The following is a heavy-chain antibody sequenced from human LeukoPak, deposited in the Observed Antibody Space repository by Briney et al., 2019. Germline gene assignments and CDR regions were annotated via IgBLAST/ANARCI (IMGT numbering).Heavy chain of an antibody. Sequence: GGSLRLSCAASGFTLRSYTMNWVRQAPGKGLEWVSSIGISSNKIYYADSVKGRFIISRDNAKNSVYLQMNSLRAEDTAVYYCASVGAAGRDYWGQGTLVTVSS. D-gene: IGHD6-13*01. V-gene: IGHV3-21*01. CDR2: IGISSNKI. CDR1: GFTLRSYT. J-gene: IGHJ4*02. CDR3: ASVGAAGRDY.